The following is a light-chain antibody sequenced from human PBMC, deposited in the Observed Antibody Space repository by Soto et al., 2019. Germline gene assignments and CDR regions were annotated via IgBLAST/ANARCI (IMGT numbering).Light chain of an antibody. V-gene: IGKV3-11*01. J-gene: IGKJ5*01. CDR2: DAS. Sequence: EIVLTQSPATLSLSPGERATLSCRASQSVSSYLAWYQQKPGQAPRLLIYDASNSATGIPARFSGSGSGTDFTLTINSLEPEDSAVYYCQQRSNWPSLTFGQGTRLEIK. CDR1: QSVSSY. CDR3: QQRSNWPSLT.